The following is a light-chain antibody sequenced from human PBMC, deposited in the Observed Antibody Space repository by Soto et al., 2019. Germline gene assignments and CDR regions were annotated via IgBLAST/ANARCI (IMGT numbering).Light chain of an antibody. CDR1: QSVKTF. Sequence: EIVLTQSPATLSFSPWERSTLSFRASQSVKTFLVWYQQRPGQAPRLLIYDASHRAAGIPARFSGSGFGTDFTLTISSLEPEDAAVYYCQQRSNWPPITFGQGTRLEIK. J-gene: IGKJ5*01. CDR2: DAS. V-gene: IGKV3-11*01. CDR3: QQRSNWPPIT.